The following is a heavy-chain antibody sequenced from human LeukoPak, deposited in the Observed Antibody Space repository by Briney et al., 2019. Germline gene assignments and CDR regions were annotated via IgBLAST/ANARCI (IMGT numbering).Heavy chain of an antibody. J-gene: IGHJ4*02. D-gene: IGHD2-21*02. V-gene: IGHV1-3*04. CDR3: ARNTETAIPLPYYFDY. CDR2: INTGNGNT. CDR1: GYTFTSYA. Sequence: ASVKVSCKASGYTFTSYAMHWVRQAPGQRLECMGWINTGNGNTKYSQKFQGRVTIARDTSASTAYMDLSSLRSEDTAVYYCARNTETAIPLPYYFDYWGQGTLVTVSS.